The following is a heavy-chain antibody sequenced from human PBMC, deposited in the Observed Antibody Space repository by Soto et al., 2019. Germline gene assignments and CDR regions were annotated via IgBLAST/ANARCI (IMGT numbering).Heavy chain of an antibody. CDR2: IKQDGSEK. CDR1: GFTFSSYW. J-gene: IGHJ4*02. CDR3: AKGLGAAVPYYFDY. V-gene: IGHV3-7*03. D-gene: IGHD6-25*01. Sequence: PGGSLRLSCAASGFTFSSYWMSWVRQAPGKGLEWVANIKQDGSEKYYVDSVKGRFTISRDNAKNSLYLQMNSLRAEDTAVYYCAKGLGAAVPYYFDYWGQGTLVTVSS.